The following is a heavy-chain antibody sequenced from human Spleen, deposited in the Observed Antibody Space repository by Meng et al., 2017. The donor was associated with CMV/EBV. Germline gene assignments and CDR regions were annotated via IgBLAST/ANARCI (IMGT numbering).Heavy chain of an antibody. V-gene: IGHV1-2*02. Sequence: CKPPGYTFTDFWIHWVRQAPGQGPEWMGWINPKSGGTKFAQKFEGRVTMTTDTSTRTIYLELNRLRNDDTAMYYCARDVQSGAAGYWGQGTLVTVPS. CDR2: INPKSGGT. D-gene: IGHD3-10*01. CDR1: GYTFTDFW. CDR3: ARDVQSGAAGY. J-gene: IGHJ4*02.